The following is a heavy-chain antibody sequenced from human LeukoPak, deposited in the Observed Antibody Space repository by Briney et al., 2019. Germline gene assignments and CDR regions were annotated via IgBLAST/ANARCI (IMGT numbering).Heavy chain of an antibody. Sequence: GRSLRLSCAASGFTFDDYAMHWVRQAPGKGLEWVSSISSSSSYIYYADSVKGRFTISRDNAKNSLYLQMNSLRAEDTAVYYCARHGDYYYGMDVRGQGTTVTVSS. CDR1: GFTFDDYA. D-gene: IGHD3-10*01. J-gene: IGHJ6*02. CDR3: ARHGDYYYGMDV. V-gene: IGHV3-21*01. CDR2: ISSSSSYI.